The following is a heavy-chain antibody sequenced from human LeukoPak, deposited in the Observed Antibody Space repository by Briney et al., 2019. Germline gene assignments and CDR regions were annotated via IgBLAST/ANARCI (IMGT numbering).Heavy chain of an antibody. D-gene: IGHD2-2*01. CDR2: IYYSGST. CDR3: AVEYCSSTSCYDY. CDR1: GGSISSSSYY. Sequence: SETLSLTCTVSGGSISSSSYYWGWIRQPPGKGLEWIGSIYYSGSTYHNPSLKSRVTISVDTSKNQFSLKLSSVTAADTAVYYCAVEYCSSTSCYDYWGQGTLVTVSS. V-gene: IGHV4-39*01. J-gene: IGHJ4*02.